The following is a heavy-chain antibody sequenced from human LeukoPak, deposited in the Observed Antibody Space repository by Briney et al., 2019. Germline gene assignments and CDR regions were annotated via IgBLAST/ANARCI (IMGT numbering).Heavy chain of an antibody. Sequence: GGSLRLSCAASRFTFSTYWMSWVRQAPGKGLEWVANIKQDGREKYYVDSVKGRFTISRDNAKNSLYLQMNSLRAEDTAVYYCAKTGYGIDYWGQGTLVTVSS. D-gene: IGHD1-14*01. CDR3: AKTGYGIDY. V-gene: IGHV3-7*01. CDR1: RFTFSTYW. J-gene: IGHJ4*02. CDR2: IKQDGREK.